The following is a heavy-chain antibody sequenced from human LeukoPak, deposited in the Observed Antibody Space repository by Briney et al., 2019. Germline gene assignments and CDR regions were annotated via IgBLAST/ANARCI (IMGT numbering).Heavy chain of an antibody. D-gene: IGHD5-18*01. CDR3: TNRVDTTMVVY. V-gene: IGHV3-23*01. Sequence: GGSLRLSCAASGFTFSSYAMSWVRQAPRKGLEWVSAISGSGRSTFYADSVKGRFTISRDNSKNTLYLQMNSLRAEDTAVYYCTNRVDTTMVVYWGQGTLVTVSS. CDR2: ISGSGRST. J-gene: IGHJ4*02. CDR1: GFTFSSYA.